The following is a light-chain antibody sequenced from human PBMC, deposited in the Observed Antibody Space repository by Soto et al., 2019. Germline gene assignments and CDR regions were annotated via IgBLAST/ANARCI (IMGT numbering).Light chain of an antibody. J-gene: IGKJ5*01. CDR1: ETISRY. V-gene: IGKV1-39*01. CDR2: AAS. Sequence: IQMTQSPSSLSASVGERVIITCRASETISRYLNWYQSKPGKAPRLLISAASSLQSGVPSRFSGSGSGTDFTLTISSLQPEDFATYYCQQTYSTPITFGQGTRLEIK. CDR3: QQTYSTPIT.